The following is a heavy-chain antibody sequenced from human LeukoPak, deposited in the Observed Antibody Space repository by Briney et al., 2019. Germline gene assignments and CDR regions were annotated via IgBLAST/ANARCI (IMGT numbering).Heavy chain of an antibody. CDR3: ARSRGSYSPNWFDP. Sequence: ASETLSLTCAVYGGSFSGYYWSWIRQPPGKGLEWIGEINHSGSTNYNPSLKSRVTISVDTSKNQFSLKLSSVTAADTAVYYCARSRGSYSPNWFDPWGQGTPVTVSS. D-gene: IGHD1-26*01. V-gene: IGHV4-34*01. J-gene: IGHJ5*02. CDR1: GGSFSGYY. CDR2: INHSGST.